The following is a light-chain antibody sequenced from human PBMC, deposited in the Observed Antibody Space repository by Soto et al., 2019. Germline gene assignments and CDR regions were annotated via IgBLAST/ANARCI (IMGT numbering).Light chain of an antibody. V-gene: IGKV3D-20*02. CDR2: GAS. J-gene: IGKJ4*01. CDR1: QSVSLS. CDR3: QQRSNWPPVT. Sequence: EIVLTQSPATLSVSLGDNATLSCRASQSVSLSLAWYQMRPGQPPRLLIYGASTRATGIPDRFSGSGSGTDFTLTISRLEPEDFAVYYCQQRSNWPPVTFGGGSKVDIK.